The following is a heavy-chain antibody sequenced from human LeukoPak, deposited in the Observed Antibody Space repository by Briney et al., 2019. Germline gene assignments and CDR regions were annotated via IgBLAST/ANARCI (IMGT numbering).Heavy chain of an antibody. Sequence: ASVKVSCKASGYTFTSYDINWVRQATGQGLEWMGWMNPNSGNTGYAQKFQGRVTMTRNTSISTAYMELSSLRSEDTAVYYCASGLVSSHLLWAFDIWGQGTMVTVSS. CDR1: GYTFTSYD. J-gene: IGHJ3*02. CDR2: MNPNSGNT. CDR3: ASGLVSSHLLWAFDI. D-gene: IGHD6-6*01. V-gene: IGHV1-8*01.